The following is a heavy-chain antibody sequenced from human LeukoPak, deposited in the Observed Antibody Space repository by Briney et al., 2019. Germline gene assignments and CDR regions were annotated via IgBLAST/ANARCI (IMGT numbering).Heavy chain of an antibody. V-gene: IGHV3-66*02. J-gene: IGHJ4*02. CDR3: ATPTAGTWHFDY. Sequence: GGSRRLSCAASGFTVSSNYMSWVRQAPGKGLEWVSVIYSGGSTYYADSVKGRFTISRDNSRNTLYLQMNSLRAEDTAVYYCATPTAGTWHFDYWGQGTLVTVSS. D-gene: IGHD1-1*01. CDR2: IYSGGST. CDR1: GFTVSSNY.